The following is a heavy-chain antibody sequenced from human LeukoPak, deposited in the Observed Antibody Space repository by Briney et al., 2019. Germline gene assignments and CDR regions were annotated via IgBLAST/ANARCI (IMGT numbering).Heavy chain of an antibody. V-gene: IGHV3-30*18. D-gene: IGHD4-17*01. CDR2: ISYDGSNK. J-gene: IGHJ1*01. CDR1: GFTFSSYG. Sequence: GGSLRLSCAASGFTFSSYGMHWVRQAPGKGLEWVAVISYDGSNKYYADSVKGRFTISRDNSKSTLYLQMNSLRAEDTAVYYCAKDLRGLYGDYVGYFQHWGQGTLVTVSS. CDR3: AKDLRGLYGDYVGYFQH.